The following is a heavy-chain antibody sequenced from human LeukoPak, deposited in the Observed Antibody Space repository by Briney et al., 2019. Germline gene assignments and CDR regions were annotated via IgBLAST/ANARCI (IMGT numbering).Heavy chain of an antibody. CDR3: ARDPDSDVVVVAATRRGFD. CDR1: GYTFTSYY. Sequence: ASVKVSCKASGYTFTSYYMHWVRQAPGQGLEWMGTINPSGGSTSYAQKFQDRVTMTRDTSTSTVYMELSSLRSEDTAVYYCARDPDSDVVVVAATRRGFDWGQGTLVTVSS. V-gene: IGHV1-46*01. J-gene: IGHJ4*02. CDR2: INPSGGST. D-gene: IGHD2-15*01.